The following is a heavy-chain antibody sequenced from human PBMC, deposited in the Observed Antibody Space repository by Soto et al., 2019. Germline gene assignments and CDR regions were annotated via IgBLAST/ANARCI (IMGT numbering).Heavy chain of an antibody. V-gene: IGHV4-39*01. CDR1: GDSISSSYY. J-gene: IGHJ5*02. Sequence: QLQLQESGPGLVKPSETLSLTCTVSGDSISSSYYWCWVRQPPGKGLECIGAVYYTGFTYYDPSLTRRLTISLDTSKNQFSLRLSSVTAADTAIYYCARLPVVVIALGYFDPWGPGTLVTVSS. D-gene: IGHD2-21*01. CDR3: ARLPVVVIALGYFDP. CDR2: VYYTGFT.